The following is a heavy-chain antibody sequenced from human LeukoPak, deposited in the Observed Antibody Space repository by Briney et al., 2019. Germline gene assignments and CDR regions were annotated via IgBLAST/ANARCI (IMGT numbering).Heavy chain of an antibody. CDR2: IYYSGST. D-gene: IGHD2-2*01. J-gene: IGHJ3*02. CDR3: ARGSLVVPAAYDAYDI. Sequence: SETLFLTCTVSGGSISSYYWSWIRQPPGKGLEWIGYIYYSGSTNYNPSLKSRVTISVDTSKNQFSLKLSSVTAADTAVYYCARGSLVVPAAYDAYDIWGQGTMVAVSS. V-gene: IGHV4-59*08. CDR1: GGSISSYY.